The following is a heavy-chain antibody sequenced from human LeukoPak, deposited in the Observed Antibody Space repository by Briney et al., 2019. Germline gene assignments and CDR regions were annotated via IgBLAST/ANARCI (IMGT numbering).Heavy chain of an antibody. CDR3: GTKYCSGGTCYYDY. J-gene: IGHJ4*02. Sequence: GGSLRPFWAASGITLTRYAMRWVRQAPGKGLELVSAITGSGDTTYYADSVKGRFTISRDNSKNTLYLQMNSLRPEDTAVYYCGTKYCSGGTCYYDYWGQGTLVTVSS. V-gene: IGHV3-23*01. CDR1: GITLTRYA. D-gene: IGHD2-15*01. CDR2: ITGSGDTT.